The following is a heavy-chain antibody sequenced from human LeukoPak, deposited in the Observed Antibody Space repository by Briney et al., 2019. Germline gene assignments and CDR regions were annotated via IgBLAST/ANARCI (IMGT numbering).Heavy chain of an antibody. CDR2: ISGSGGST. D-gene: IGHD5-18*01. J-gene: IGHJ4*02. CDR3: AIHVDTAMAPFDY. CDR1: GFTFSTYA. V-gene: IGHV3-23*01. Sequence: HPGGSLRLSCAASGFTFSTYAMSWVRQSPGKGLEWVSAISGSGGSTYYAASVKGRFTISRDNSKNTLYLQMNSLRDEDTAVYYCAIHVDTAMAPFDYWGQGTLVTVSS.